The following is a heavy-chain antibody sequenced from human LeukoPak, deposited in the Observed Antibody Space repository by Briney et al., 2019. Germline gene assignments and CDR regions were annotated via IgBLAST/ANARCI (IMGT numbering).Heavy chain of an antibody. CDR1: GFTFDTYG. D-gene: IGHD3-3*01. CDR3: AKEGITIFGVVTY. J-gene: IGHJ4*02. Sequence: GGSLRLSCAASGFTFDTYGMPWVRQAPGKELEWVAVIWFDGSIKYYADSVRGRFTISRDNSKNTLYLEINSLRAEDTAVYYCAKEGITIFGVVTYWGQGTLVTVSS. V-gene: IGHV3-33*06. CDR2: IWFDGSIK.